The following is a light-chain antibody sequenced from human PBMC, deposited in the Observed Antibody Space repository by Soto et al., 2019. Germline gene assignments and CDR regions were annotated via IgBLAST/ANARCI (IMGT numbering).Light chain of an antibody. CDR3: QQCYSYPRT. Sequence: AIRMTQSPSSFSASPGDRVTITCRASQGIRSYLAWYQQKPGKAPKLLIYAASTLQSGVPSRFSGSGSGTDFTLTISCLQSEDFATYYCQQCYSYPRTFGQGTKVEIK. J-gene: IGKJ1*01. V-gene: IGKV1-8*01. CDR1: QGIRSY. CDR2: AAS.